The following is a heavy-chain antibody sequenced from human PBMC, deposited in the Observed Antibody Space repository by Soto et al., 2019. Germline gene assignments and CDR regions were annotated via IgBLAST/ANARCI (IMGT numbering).Heavy chain of an antibody. V-gene: IGHV3-30-3*01. CDR3: ARDRTAVAGYYYYYYYGMDV. J-gene: IGHJ6*02. D-gene: IGHD6-19*01. CDR2: ISYDGSNK. Sequence: WGSLRLSCAASGFTFSSYAMHWVRQAPGKGLEWVAVISYDGSNKYYADSVKGRFTISRDNSKNTLYLQMNSLRAEDTAVYYCARDRTAVAGYYYYYYYGMDVWGQGITVTVSS. CDR1: GFTFSSYA.